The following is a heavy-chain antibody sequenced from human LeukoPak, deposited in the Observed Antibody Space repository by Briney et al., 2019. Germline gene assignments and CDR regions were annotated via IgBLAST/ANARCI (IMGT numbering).Heavy chain of an antibody. Sequence: GGSLRLSCAASGFTFSSYAMHWVRQAPGKGLEYVSAISRNGGSTYYANSVKSRFTISRDNSKNTLYRQMGSLRAEDMAVYYCARSTYDFWSGYAGYYYYMDVWGKGTTVTVSS. CDR1: GFTFSSYA. CDR2: ISRNGGST. D-gene: IGHD3-3*01. J-gene: IGHJ6*03. CDR3: ARSTYDFWSGYAGYYYYMDV. V-gene: IGHV3-64*01.